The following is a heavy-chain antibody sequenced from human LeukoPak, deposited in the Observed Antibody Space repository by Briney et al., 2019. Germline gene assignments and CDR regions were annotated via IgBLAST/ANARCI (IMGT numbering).Heavy chain of an antibody. CDR1: GFTFSSYW. V-gene: IGHV3-74*01. Sequence: PGGSLRLSCAASGFTFSSYWMHWVRQAPGKGLVWVSRINSDGSSTSYADSVKGRFTISRDNAKNTLYLQMNSLRAEDTAVYYCAKPKWMMYYFDYWGQGTLVTVSS. CDR2: INSDGSST. J-gene: IGHJ4*02. D-gene: IGHD2-2*03. CDR3: AKPKWMMYYFDY.